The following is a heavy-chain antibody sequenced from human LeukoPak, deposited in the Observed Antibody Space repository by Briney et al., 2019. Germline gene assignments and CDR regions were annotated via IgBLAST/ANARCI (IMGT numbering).Heavy chain of an antibody. CDR2: ISGSGGST. Sequence: GTLRLSRAASGCTFSSYGMSWVRQAPGKGLEWVSAISGSGGSTYYADSVKGRFTISRDNAKNSLYLQMNSLRAEDTAVYYCARGGMVRGVTIFDYWGQGTLVTVSS. V-gene: IGHV3-23*01. CDR3: ARGGMVRGVTIFDY. CDR1: GCTFSSYG. J-gene: IGHJ4*02. D-gene: IGHD3-10*01.